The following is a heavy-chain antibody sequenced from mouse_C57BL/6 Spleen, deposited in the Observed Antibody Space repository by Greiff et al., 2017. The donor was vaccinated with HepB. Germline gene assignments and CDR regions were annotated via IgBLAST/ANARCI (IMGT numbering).Heavy chain of an antibody. Sequence: VQLQQSGPELVKPGASVKISCKASGYSFTGYYMNWVKQSPEKSLEWIGEINPSTGGTTYNQKFKAKATLTVDKSSSTAYMQLKSLTSEDSAVYCCASNRWLGPCYFDYWGQGTTLTVSS. J-gene: IGHJ2*01. CDR2: INPSTGGT. V-gene: IGHV1-42*01. CDR3: ASNRWLGPCYFDY. D-gene: IGHD2-3*01. CDR1: GYSFTGYY.